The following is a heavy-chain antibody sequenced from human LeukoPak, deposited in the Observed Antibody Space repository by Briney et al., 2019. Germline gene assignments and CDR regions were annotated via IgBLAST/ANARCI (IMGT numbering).Heavy chain of an antibody. CDR2: IIPIFGTA. J-gene: IGHJ4*02. CDR3: ARDRLLWFGELSYFDY. V-gene: IGHV1-69*05. Sequence: GSSVKVSCKASGGTFSSYAISWVRQAPGQGLELMGRIIPIFGTANYAQKFQGRVTITTDESTSTAYMELSSLRSEDTGVYYCARDRLLWFGELSYFDYWGQGTLATVSS. CDR1: GGTFSSYA. D-gene: IGHD3-10*01.